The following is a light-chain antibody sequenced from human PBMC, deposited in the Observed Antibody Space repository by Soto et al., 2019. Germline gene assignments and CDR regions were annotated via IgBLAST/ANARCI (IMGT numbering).Light chain of an antibody. CDR1: QSVSSNY. J-gene: IGKJ2*01. CDR2: GAT. Sequence: ENVLTQSPGSLSSSPGERATLSCRASQSVSSNYLAWYQQKPGQSPRLLIYGATNRATGIPDRFSASGSGTEFTLTISRLEPEDFALYFCQQYGSSPYTFGQGTQLDIK. V-gene: IGKV3-20*01. CDR3: QQYGSSPYT.